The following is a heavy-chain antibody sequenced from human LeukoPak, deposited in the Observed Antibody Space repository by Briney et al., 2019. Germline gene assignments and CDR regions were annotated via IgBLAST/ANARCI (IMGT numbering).Heavy chain of an antibody. J-gene: IGHJ5*02. Sequence: SETLSLTCAVHGPSFAGYSSSWIRQSPGKGLEWIGEVNRVGYTIYNPSLKSRVNISIDTSTTQFSLRLSSVTVADTAVYFCARERVVSDYNWFDPWGQGTLVTVSS. V-gene: IGHV4-34*01. CDR3: ARERVVSDYNWFDP. CDR1: GPSFAGYS. D-gene: IGHD6-25*01. CDR2: VNRVGYT.